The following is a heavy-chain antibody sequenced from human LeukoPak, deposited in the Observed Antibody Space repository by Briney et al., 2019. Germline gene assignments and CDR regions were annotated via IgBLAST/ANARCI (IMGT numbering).Heavy chain of an antibody. CDR3: ARWDKGSDYFDY. D-gene: IGHD1-26*01. Sequence: GGSLRLSCAASGFTFSSYGMHWVRQAPGKGLEWVAVIWYDGSNKYYADSVKGRFTISRDNSKNTLYLQMNSLRAEDTAVYYCARWDKGSDYFDYWGQGTLVTVSS. J-gene: IGHJ4*02. CDR1: GFTFSSYG. V-gene: IGHV3-33*01. CDR2: IWYDGSNK.